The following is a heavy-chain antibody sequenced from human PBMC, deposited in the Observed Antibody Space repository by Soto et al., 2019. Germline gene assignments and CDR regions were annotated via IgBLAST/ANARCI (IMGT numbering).Heavy chain of an antibody. CDR3: ARDPRPYYYYYMDV. V-gene: IGHV3-48*01. Sequence: TGGSLRLSCAASGFNFSSYSMNWVRQAPGKGLEWVSYISSSSSTIYYADSVKGRFTISRDNAKNSLYLQMNSLRAEDTAVYYCARDPRPYYYYYMDVWGKGTTVTVSS. CDR2: ISSSSSTI. CDR1: GFNFSSYS. J-gene: IGHJ6*03.